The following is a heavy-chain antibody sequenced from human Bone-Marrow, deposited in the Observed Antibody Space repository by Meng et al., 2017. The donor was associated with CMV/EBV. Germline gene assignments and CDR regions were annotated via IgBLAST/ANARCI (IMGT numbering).Heavy chain of an antibody. D-gene: IGHD5-24*01. CDR1: GFTVTDHY. J-gene: IGHJ2*01. CDR3: TRPSRDGYNPHWYFDL. V-gene: IGHV3-21*04. Sequence: GESLKISCAASGFTVTDHYMNWFRQAPGKGLEWVSSISSSSSYIYYADSVKGRFTISRDNAKNSLYLQMNSLKTEDTAVYYCTRPSRDGYNPHWYFDLWGRGTLVTVSS. CDR2: ISSSSSYI.